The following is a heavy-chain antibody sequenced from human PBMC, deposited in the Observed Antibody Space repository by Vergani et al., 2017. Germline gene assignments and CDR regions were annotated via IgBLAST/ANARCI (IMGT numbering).Heavy chain of an antibody. Sequence: EVQLEESGGDLVQPGGSLRLSCAASGFPFTKYWMGWVRQAPGKGLEWVANINKDGSEKNYVDSVRGRFTISRDTAENSLSLHMNILRAEDTATYFCAGVAFSYWYVGLWCRGARVTVSS. CDR2: INKDGSEK. CDR3: AGVAFSYWYVGL. CDR1: GFPFTKYW. V-gene: IGHV3-7*01. J-gene: IGHJ2*01. D-gene: IGHD3-16*01.